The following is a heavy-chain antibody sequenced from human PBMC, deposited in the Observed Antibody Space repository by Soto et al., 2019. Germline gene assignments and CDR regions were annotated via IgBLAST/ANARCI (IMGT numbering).Heavy chain of an antibody. V-gene: IGHV4-31*03. J-gene: IGHJ5*02. D-gene: IGHD2-21*01. Sequence: TMSHTCSVSGAALNSGNYYLSWIRQVPGKGLEWIGHIYVTGAVDYNPSLRDRITISQDTSERQFSLNLRLVTAADTAVYYCARLRIATNNYKWFDPWGQGPLVTVSS. CDR2: IYVTGAV. CDR3: ARLRIATNNYKWFDP. CDR1: GAALNSGNYY.